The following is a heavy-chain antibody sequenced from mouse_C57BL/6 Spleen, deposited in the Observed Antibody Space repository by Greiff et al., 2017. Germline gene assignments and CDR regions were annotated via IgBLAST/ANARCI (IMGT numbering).Heavy chain of an antibody. CDR1: GYSITSGYY. Sequence: EVQLQESGPGLVKPSQSLSLTCSVTGYSITSGYYWNWIRQFPGNKLEWMGYISYDGSNNYNPSLKNRISITRDTSKNQFFLKLNSATTEDTATYYCARGPTFAWFAYWGQGTLVTVSA. D-gene: IGHD2-10*01. CDR3: ARGPTFAWFAY. CDR2: ISYDGSN. V-gene: IGHV3-6*01. J-gene: IGHJ3*01.